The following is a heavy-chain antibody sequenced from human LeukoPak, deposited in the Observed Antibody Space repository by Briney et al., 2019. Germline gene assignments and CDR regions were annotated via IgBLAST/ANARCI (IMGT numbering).Heavy chain of an antibody. J-gene: IGHJ4*02. CDR2: IYYSGST. Sequence: SETLSLTCTVSGGSISSGDYYWSWIRQPPGKGLEWIGYIYYSGSTYYNPSLKSRVTISVDTSKNQFSLKLSSVTAADTAVYYCAKGPGSYGFDYWGQGTLVTVSS. V-gene: IGHV4-30-4*01. D-gene: IGHD1-26*01. CDR1: GGSISSGDYY. CDR3: AKGPGSYGFDY.